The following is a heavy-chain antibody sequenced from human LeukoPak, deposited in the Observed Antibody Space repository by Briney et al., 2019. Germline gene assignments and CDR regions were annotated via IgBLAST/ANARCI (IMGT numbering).Heavy chain of an antibody. D-gene: IGHD3-10*01. CDR3: ARDQPSGECWFDP. V-gene: IGHV1-18*01. Sequence: ASVKVSCKASGYIFTNFGISWVRQARGQGLEWMGWISAYNGNTNYAQKLQGRVTMTTDTSTSTAYMELRSLRSDDTAVYYCARDQPSGECWFDPWGQGTLVTVSS. CDR2: ISAYNGNT. CDR1: GYIFTNFG. J-gene: IGHJ5*02.